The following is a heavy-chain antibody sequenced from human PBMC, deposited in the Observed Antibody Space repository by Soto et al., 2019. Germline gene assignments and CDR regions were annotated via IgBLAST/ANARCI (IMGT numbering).Heavy chain of an antibody. CDR1: GYTFTSYD. D-gene: IGHD3-10*01. CDR3: ARNRNYYGSRNWFDP. Sequence: ASVKVSCKASGYTFTSYDINWVRQATGQGLEWMGWMNPNSGNTGYAQRFQGRVTMARNTSISTAYMELSSLRSEDTAVYYCARNRNYYGSRNWFDPWGQGTLVTVSS. CDR2: MNPNSGNT. V-gene: IGHV1-8*01. J-gene: IGHJ5*02.